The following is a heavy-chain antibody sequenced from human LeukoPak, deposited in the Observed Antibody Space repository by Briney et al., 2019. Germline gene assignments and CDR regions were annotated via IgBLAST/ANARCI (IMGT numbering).Heavy chain of an antibody. CDR2: IRSKAYGGTT. Sequence: GGSLRLSCTASGFTFSDYAMSWVRQAPGKGLEWVGFIRSKAYGGTTEYAASVRGRFTISRDDSKGIAYLQMNSLKTEDTAVYYCTRRGGWYSDYWGQGTLVTVSS. D-gene: IGHD6-19*01. J-gene: IGHJ4*02. CDR3: TRRGGWYSDY. CDR1: GFTFSDYA. V-gene: IGHV3-49*04.